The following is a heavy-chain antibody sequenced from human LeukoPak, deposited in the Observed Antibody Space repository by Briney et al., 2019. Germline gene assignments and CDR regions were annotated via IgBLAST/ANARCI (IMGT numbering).Heavy chain of an antibody. J-gene: IGHJ4*02. D-gene: IGHD1-7*01. CDR3: ARDSVYNWNYASD. CDR2: ISSSGSTI. Sequence: PGGSLRLSCAASGFTFSSYEMNWVRQAPGKGLEWVSYISSSGSTIYYADSVKGRFTISRDNAKNSLYLQMNSLRAEDTALYYCARDSVYNWNYASDWGQGTLVTVSS. V-gene: IGHV3-48*03. CDR1: GFTFSSYE.